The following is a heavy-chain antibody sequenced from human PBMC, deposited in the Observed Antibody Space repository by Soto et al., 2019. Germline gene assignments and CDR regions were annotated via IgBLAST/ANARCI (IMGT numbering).Heavy chain of an antibody. V-gene: IGHV4-4*07. CDR2: MYNRERT. Sequence: SETLSLTRTVSGGSISCYYWGWIRQPAGKGLECIGRMYNRERTNYNPCLKSRVTMSMDTSKNQFSLKLTSVTAADTAVYFCAREPLTHSYCDLGGQGTLATGSS. CDR3: AREPLTHSYCDL. J-gene: IGHJ4*02. CDR1: GGSISCYY.